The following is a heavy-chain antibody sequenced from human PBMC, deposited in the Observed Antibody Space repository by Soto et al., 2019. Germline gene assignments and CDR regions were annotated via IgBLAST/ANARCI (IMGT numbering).Heavy chain of an antibody. Sequence: QITLKESGPTLVKPTQTLTLTCTCSGFALSTDGVSVGWIRQPPGKALEWLALIYWDDDKRYNPSLKSRLTITKGTSANQVVLTMINMDPVDTATYYCAHRLEIHTRFDYWGQGTLVSVSS. CDR2: IYWDDDK. V-gene: IGHV2-5*02. D-gene: IGHD2-2*02. J-gene: IGHJ4*02. CDR1: GFALSTDGVS. CDR3: AHRLEIHTRFDY.